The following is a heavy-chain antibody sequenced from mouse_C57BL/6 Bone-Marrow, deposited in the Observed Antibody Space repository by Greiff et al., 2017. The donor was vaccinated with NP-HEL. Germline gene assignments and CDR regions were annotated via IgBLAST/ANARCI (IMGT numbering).Heavy chain of an antibody. J-gene: IGHJ2*01. CDR3: TSWAAQASPLFGD. D-gene: IGHD3-2*02. CDR2: IYPGNSDT. V-gene: IGHV1-5*01. Sequence: EVQLQQSGTVLARPGASVKMSCKTSGYTFTSYWMHWVKQRPGQGLEWIGAIYPGNSDTSYNQKFKGKAKLTAVTSASTAYLDLRSLTDEDSAVYYCTSWAAQASPLFGDWGKGTTLTVSS. CDR1: GYTFTSYW.